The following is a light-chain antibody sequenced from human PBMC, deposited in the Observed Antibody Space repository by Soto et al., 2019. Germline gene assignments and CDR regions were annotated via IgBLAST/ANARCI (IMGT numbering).Light chain of an antibody. J-gene: IGLJ2*01. V-gene: IGLV2-14*01. Sequence: QSALTQPASVSGSPGQSITISCTGTSSDVGGYNYVSWYQQHPGKAPKLMIYEVSNRPSGVSNRFSGSKSGNTAFLTISGLQAEDEADYYCSSYTSSSTLVFGGGTQLTV. CDR2: EVS. CDR1: SSDVGGYNY. CDR3: SSYTSSSTLV.